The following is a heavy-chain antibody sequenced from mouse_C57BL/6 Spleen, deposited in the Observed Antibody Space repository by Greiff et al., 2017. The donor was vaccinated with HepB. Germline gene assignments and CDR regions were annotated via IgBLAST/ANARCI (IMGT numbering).Heavy chain of an antibody. J-gene: IGHJ4*01. CDR2: IHPNSGST. CDR3: ARRSSSYAMDY. CDR1: GYTFTSYW. Sequence: QVQLQQPGAELVKPGASVKLSCKASGYTFTSYWMHWVKQRPGQGLEWIGMIHPNSGSTNYNEKFKSKATLTVDKSSSTAYMQLSSLTSEDSAVYYCARRSSSYAMDYWGQGTSVTVSS. V-gene: IGHV1-64*01. D-gene: IGHD1-1*01.